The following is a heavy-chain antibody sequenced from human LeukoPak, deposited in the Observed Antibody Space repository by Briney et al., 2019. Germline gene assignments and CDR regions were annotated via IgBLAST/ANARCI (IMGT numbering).Heavy chain of an antibody. J-gene: IGHJ4*02. V-gene: IGHV3-30-3*01. CDR1: GFPFSGYR. CDR3: ARAWDYSGSYDY. Sequence: PGGSLRLSCAASGFPFSGYRMHWVRQAPGKGLEWVAVISYDGSNKYYADSVKGRFTISRDNSKNTLYLQMNSLRAEDTAVYYCARAWDYSGSYDYWGQGTLVTVSS. D-gene: IGHD1-26*01. CDR2: ISYDGSNK.